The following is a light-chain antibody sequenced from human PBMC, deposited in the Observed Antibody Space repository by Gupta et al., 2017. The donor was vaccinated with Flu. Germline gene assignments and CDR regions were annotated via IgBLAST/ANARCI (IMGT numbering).Light chain of an antibody. CDR2: EVS. CDR1: SSDVGGYNY. CDR3: SSYTSSSTLV. Sequence: QSALTQPASVSGSPGQSITISCTGTSSDVGGYNYVSWYQHHPGKAHKLMIYEVSNRPSGVSNRFSGSKSGNTASLTISGLQAEDEADYYCSSYTSSSTLVFGGGTKLTVL. V-gene: IGLV2-14*01. J-gene: IGLJ2*01.